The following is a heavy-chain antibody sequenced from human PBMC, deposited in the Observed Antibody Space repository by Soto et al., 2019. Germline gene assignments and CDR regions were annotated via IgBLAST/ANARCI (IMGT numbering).Heavy chain of an antibody. Sequence: QVQLVQSGAEVKKPGASVKVSCKTPGNFCSKYGISWVRQAPGQGREWMGWINGNTGSTNYAQKCRGRVTMTTDTSTGMVYMELSSLTSDDKAIYYCGRDGDQWDQRYLDYWGQGPLVSV. CDR3: GRDGDQWDQRYLDY. D-gene: IGHD1-26*01. CDR2: INGNTGST. J-gene: IGHJ4*02. CDR1: GNFCSKYG. V-gene: IGHV1-18*01.